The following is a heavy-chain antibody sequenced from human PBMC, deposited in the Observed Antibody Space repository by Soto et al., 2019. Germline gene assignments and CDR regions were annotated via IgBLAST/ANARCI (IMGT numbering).Heavy chain of an antibody. V-gene: IGHV4-4*07. Sequence: RSLTCTVSGGSISSYYWSWIRQPAGKGLEWIGRIYTSGSTNYNASLKSRVTMSVDTSKNQFSLMLSSVTAADTAVYYCARDRDAKLNWFDPWGQGTLVTVSS. CDR1: GGSISSYY. CDR2: IYTSGST. CDR3: ARDRDAKLNWFDP. D-gene: IGHD1-7*01. J-gene: IGHJ5*02.